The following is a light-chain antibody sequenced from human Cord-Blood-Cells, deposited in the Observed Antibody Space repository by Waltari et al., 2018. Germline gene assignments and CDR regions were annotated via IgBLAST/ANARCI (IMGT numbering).Light chain of an antibody. CDR2: LGS. CDR1: QSLLHSNGYNY. J-gene: IGKJ5*01. V-gene: IGKV2-28*01. Sequence: DIVMTQSPLSLPVPPGEPASISCRSSQSLLHSNGYNYLDWYLQKPGQSPQLLIYLGSNRASGVPDRFRSSGSGTDFTLKISRVEAEDVGVYYCMQALQTPITFGQGTRLEIK. CDR3: MQALQTPIT.